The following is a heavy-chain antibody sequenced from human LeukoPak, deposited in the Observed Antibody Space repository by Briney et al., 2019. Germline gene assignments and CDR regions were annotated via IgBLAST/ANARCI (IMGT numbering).Heavy chain of an antibody. CDR2: ISYDGSNK. V-gene: IGHV3-30*18. J-gene: IGHJ4*02. CDR1: GFTFSSYG. CDR3: AKDPWFGGYDLYYFDY. Sequence: PGGSLRLSCAASGFTFSSYGMHWVRQAPGKGLEWVAVISYDGSNKYYADSVKGRFTISRDNSKNTLYLQMNSLRAEDTAVYYCAKDPWFGGYDLYYFDYWGQGTLVTVSS. D-gene: IGHD5-12*01.